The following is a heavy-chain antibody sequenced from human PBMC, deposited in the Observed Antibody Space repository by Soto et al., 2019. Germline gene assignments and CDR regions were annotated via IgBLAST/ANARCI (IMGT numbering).Heavy chain of an antibody. J-gene: IGHJ6*02. V-gene: IGHV4-4*02. Sequence: SLCLTCAVSGGSISSSNWWSWVRQPLGKGLEWIGEIYHSGSTNYNPSLKSRDTISVDKSKNQFSLKLSSVTAADTSVYYCEKEMDDFWSGYPPQRYYYGMDVWGQGTTVTVSS. CDR3: EKEMDDFWSGYPPQRYYYGMDV. CDR2: IYHSGST. D-gene: IGHD3-3*01. CDR1: GGSISSSNW.